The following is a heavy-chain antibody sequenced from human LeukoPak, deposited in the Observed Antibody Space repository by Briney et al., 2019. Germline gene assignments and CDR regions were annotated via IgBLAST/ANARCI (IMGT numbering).Heavy chain of an antibody. CDR1: GFTFSSYG. V-gene: IGHV3-30*03. J-gene: IGHJ5*02. D-gene: IGHD1-20*01. Sequence: PGRSLRLSCAASGFTFSSYGMHWVRQAPGKGLEWVAVISYDGSNKYYADSVKGRFTISRDNSKNTLYLQMNSLRAEDTAVYYCARGGLTGTLRYNWFDPWGQGTLVTVSS. CDR3: ARGGLTGTLRYNWFDP. CDR2: ISYDGSNK.